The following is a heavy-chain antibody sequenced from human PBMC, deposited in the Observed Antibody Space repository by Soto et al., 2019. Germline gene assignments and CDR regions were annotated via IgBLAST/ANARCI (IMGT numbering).Heavy chain of an antibody. Sequence: RASVKVSCKASGYTFTRYDINWVRQATGQGLEWMGWMNPNSGNTGYAQKFQGRVTMTRNTSISTAYMELSSLRSEDTAVYYCARCDLSYSYYYYYGMDVWGQGTTVTVSS. CDR3: ARCDLSYSYYYYYGMDV. CDR2: MNPNSGNT. D-gene: IGHD1-26*01. J-gene: IGHJ6*02. V-gene: IGHV1-8*01. CDR1: GYTFTRYD.